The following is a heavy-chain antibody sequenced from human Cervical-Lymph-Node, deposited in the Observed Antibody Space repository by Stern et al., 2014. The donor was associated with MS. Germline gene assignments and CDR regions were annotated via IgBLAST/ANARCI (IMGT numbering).Heavy chain of an antibody. V-gene: IGHV5-51*01. CDR1: GYSFTAYW. D-gene: IGHD4-17*01. CDR2: IYPGESDT. CDR3: ARDCGDYAFDY. Sequence: EVQLVESGAGVKQPGGSLRISCTGSGYSFTAYWIAWVRQMPGKGLEWMGIIYPGESDTRYSSSFQGQVTISADKSISTAYLQWSSLKAWDAAMYYCARDCGDYAFDYWGQGTLVTVSS. J-gene: IGHJ4*02.